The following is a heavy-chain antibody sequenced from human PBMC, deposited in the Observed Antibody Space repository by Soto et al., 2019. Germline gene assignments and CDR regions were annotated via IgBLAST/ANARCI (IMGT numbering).Heavy chain of an antibody. CDR1: GYTFTSYD. Sequence: QVQLVQSGAEVKKPGASVKVSCKASGYTFTSYDINWVRQATGQGLEWMGWMNPNSGNTGYAQKFQGRVTMTMNTTISTAYMELSSLRSEDTAVYYCASGITIFGVVDPGGQGTLVTVSS. D-gene: IGHD3-3*01. CDR2: MNPNSGNT. CDR3: ASGITIFGVVDP. V-gene: IGHV1-8*01. J-gene: IGHJ5*02.